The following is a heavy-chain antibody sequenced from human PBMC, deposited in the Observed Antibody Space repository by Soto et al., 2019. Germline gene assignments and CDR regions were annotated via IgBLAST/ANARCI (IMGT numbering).Heavy chain of an antibody. CDR3: ARGGSSGWYYFDY. J-gene: IGHJ4*02. Sequence: SETLSLTCTVSGGSISSYYWSWIRQPPGKGLEWIGSIYYSGSTYYNPSLKSRVTISVDTSKNQFSLKLSSVTAADTAVYYCARGGSSGWYYFDYRGQGTLVTVSS. CDR2: IYYSGST. CDR1: GGSISSYY. V-gene: IGHV4-39*01. D-gene: IGHD6-19*01.